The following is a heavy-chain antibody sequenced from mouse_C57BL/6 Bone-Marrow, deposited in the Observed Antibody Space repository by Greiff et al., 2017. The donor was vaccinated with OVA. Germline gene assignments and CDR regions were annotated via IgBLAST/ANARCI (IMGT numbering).Heavy chain of an antibody. CDR2: IWSGGST. CDR1: GFSLTSYG. Sequence: VKLVESGPGLVQPSQSLSITCTVSGFSLTSYGVHWVRQSPGKGLEWLGVIWSGGSTDYNAAFISRLSISKDNSKSQVFFKMNSLQADDTAIYYCARGPGTFYFDYWGQGTTLTVSS. D-gene: IGHD4-1*01. J-gene: IGHJ2*01. V-gene: IGHV2-2*01. CDR3: ARGPGTFYFDY.